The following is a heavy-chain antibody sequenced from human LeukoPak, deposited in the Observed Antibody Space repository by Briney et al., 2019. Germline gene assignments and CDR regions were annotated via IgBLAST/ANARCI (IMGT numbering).Heavy chain of an antibody. Sequence: GASVTVSCKASGYTFTGYYIHWVRQAPGQGLEWMGRINPNNGGTNYAQKFQGRVTMTRDMSMSTAYMELSRLRSVDTAVYYCARTGYSYGYVDYWGQGTLVTVSS. CDR3: ARTGYSYGYVDY. CDR1: GYTFTGYY. V-gene: IGHV1-2*06. J-gene: IGHJ4*02. CDR2: INPNNGGT. D-gene: IGHD5-18*01.